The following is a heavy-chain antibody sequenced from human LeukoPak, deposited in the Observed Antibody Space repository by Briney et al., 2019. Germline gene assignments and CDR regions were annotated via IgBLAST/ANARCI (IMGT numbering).Heavy chain of an antibody. D-gene: IGHD3-16*01. Sequence: SETLSLTCAVYGGSFSGYYWSWIRQPPGKGLEWIGEINHSGSTNYNPSLKSRVTISVDTSKNQFSPKLSSVTAADTAVYYCARRWARWGQGTLVTVSS. CDR2: INHSGST. CDR3: ARRWAR. V-gene: IGHV4-34*01. J-gene: IGHJ4*02. CDR1: GGSFSGYY.